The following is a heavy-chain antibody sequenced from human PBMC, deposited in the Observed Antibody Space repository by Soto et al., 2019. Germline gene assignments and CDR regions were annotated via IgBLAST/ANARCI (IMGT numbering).Heavy chain of an antibody. V-gene: IGHV1-18*01. Sequence: ASVKVSCKASGYTFTSYGISWVRQAPGQGLEWMGWISAYNGNTNYAQKLQGRVTMTTDTSTSTAYMELRSLRSDDTAVYYCARDPGAIAARRNGPPFDYCGQGTLVTVSS. CDR2: ISAYNGNT. D-gene: IGHD6-6*01. J-gene: IGHJ4*02. CDR1: GYTFTSYG. CDR3: ARDPGAIAARRNGPPFDY.